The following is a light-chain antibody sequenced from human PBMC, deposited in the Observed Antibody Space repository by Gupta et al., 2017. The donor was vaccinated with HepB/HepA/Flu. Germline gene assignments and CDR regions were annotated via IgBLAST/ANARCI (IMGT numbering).Light chain of an antibody. Sequence: DIQMTQSPSSLSASVGDRVTITFRASQSITNYLNWYQQKPGKAPKLLIYAASRWQRGGTSRFSGSGDGKDFTRTSRMRQNEDCANYYVQDGYTMFTFGQGTRLDIK. V-gene: IGKV1-39*01. CDR3: QDGYTMFT. CDR2: AAS. CDR1: QSITNY. J-gene: IGKJ5*01.